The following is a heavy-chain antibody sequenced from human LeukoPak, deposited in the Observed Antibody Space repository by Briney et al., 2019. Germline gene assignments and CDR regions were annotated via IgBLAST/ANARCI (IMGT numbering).Heavy chain of an antibody. CDR2: IISSGSTI. V-gene: IGHV3-48*03. Sequence: GSLRLSCAASGFTFSSYEMNWVRQAPGKGLEWVSYIISSGSTIYYADSVKGRFAISRDNAKNSLYPQMNSLRAEDTAVYYCAREPPPEDDILTGYYEDAFDIWGQGTMVTVSS. CDR3: AREPPPEDDILTGYYEDAFDI. CDR1: GFTFSSYE. J-gene: IGHJ3*02. D-gene: IGHD3-9*01.